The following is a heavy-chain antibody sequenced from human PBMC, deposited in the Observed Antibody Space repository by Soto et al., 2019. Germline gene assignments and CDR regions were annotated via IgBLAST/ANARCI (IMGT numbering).Heavy chain of an antibody. J-gene: IGHJ4*02. CDR3: TGGSRLFDY. CDR2: IYIDGAT. Sequence: GGSLRLSCTASGFTVSGNYMTWVRQAPGKGLDGVSIIYIDGATSYAGSVRGRFTISRDNSKNSVDLQMNSLRADDTAVYYCTGGSRLFDYWGQGVLVTVSS. D-gene: IGHD3-16*01. CDR1: GFTVSGNY. V-gene: IGHV3-66*01.